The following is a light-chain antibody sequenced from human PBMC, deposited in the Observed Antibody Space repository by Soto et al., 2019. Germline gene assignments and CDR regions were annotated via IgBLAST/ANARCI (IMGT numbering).Light chain of an antibody. Sequence: QSALTQPASVSTSPGQSITISCTGTSSDVGAYNYVSWYQQHPGKAPKLMIYDVTNRPSGVSDRFSGSKSGNTASLTISGLQAEDEAHYYCSSYTSGSTLVVFGGGTKVTVL. CDR1: SSDVGAYNY. CDR2: DVT. J-gene: IGLJ2*01. V-gene: IGLV2-14*01. CDR3: SSYTSGSTLVV.